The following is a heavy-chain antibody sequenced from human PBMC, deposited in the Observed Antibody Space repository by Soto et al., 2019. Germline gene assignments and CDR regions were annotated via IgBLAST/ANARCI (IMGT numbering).Heavy chain of an antibody. CDR1: GDSMTSSSYY. CDR2: IYYSERTSYNSGST. J-gene: IGHJ5*02. CDR3: ARHTRNQFDP. V-gene: IGHV4-39*01. Sequence: SETLSLACTVSGDSMTSSSYYWGWIRQPPGKGLEWIGSIYYSERTSYNSGSTYYSPSLKSRVTISGDTSKSQFSLKLSSVTAADTAVYYCARHTRNQFDPWGQGTLVTVSS.